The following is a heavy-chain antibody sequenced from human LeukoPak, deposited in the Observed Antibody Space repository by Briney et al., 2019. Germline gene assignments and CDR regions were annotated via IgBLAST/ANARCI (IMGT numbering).Heavy chain of an antibody. CDR1: GFSFSSYA. CDR3: AKVPQLVPSYYFDY. D-gene: IGHD6-13*01. J-gene: IGHJ4*02. CDR2: ISGSGGST. V-gene: IGHV3-23*01. Sequence: GGSLRLSCAASGFSFSSYAMSWVRQAPGKGLEWVSAISGSGGSTYYADSVKGRFTISRDNSKNTLYLQMNSLRAEDTAVYYCAKVPQLVPSYYFDYWGQGTLVTVSS.